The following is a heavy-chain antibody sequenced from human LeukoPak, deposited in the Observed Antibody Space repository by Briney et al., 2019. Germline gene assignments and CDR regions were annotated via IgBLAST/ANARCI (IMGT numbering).Heavy chain of an antibody. CDR2: ISGSGGST. J-gene: IGHJ4*02. CDR3: AKRHGGWYEYYFDY. Sequence: GGSPRLSCAASGFTFSSYAMSWVRQAPGKGLEWVSAISGSGGSTYYADSVKGRFTISRDNSKNTLYLQMNSLRAEDTAVYYCAKRHGGWYEYYFDYWGQGTLVTVSS. V-gene: IGHV3-23*01. CDR1: GFTFSSYA. D-gene: IGHD6-19*01.